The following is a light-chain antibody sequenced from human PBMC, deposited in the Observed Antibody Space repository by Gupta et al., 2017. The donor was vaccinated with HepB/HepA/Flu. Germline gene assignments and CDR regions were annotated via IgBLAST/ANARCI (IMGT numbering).Light chain of an antibody. CDR3: VAWDDSRSGYV. J-gene: IGLJ1*01. V-gene: IGLV1-47*01. Sequence: QSVLTQPPSASGTPGQRVAISCSGSSSNIGSNYVYWYQQLPGTAPKLLIYKDNQRPSGVPDRFSASKSGTSASLAISGPRAEDEADYYCVAWDDSRSGYVFGPGTRVTVL. CDR1: SSNIGSNY. CDR2: KDN.